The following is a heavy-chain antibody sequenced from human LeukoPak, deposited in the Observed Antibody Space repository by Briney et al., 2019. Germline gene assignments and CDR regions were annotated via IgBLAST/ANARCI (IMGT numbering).Heavy chain of an antibody. CDR3: ARAVGITTALFDY. Sequence: SETLSLTCTVSGGSISSSSYYWGWIRQPPGKGLEWIGSIYYSGSTYYNPSLKSRVTISVDTSKNQFSLKLSSVTAADTAVYYCARAVGITTALFDYWGQGTLVTVSS. J-gene: IGHJ4*02. V-gene: IGHV4-39*01. D-gene: IGHD1-26*01. CDR1: GGSISSSSYY. CDR2: IYYSGST.